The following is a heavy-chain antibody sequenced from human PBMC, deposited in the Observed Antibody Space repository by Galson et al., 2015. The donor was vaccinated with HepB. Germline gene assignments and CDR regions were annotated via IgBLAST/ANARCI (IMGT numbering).Heavy chain of an antibody. CDR1: SGSIISSGDSY. V-gene: IGHV4-31*03. J-gene: IGHJ4*02. CDR3: ARGRDHNKNAC. Sequence: TLSLTCTVSSGSIISSGDSYWSWIRQHPGKGLEWIGYIYYTGSTYYNPSLKSRVTISVEKSKNQLSLNLSSVTAADTAVYYFARGRDHNKNACWGQGALVTVSS. CDR2: IYYTGST. D-gene: IGHD1-14*01.